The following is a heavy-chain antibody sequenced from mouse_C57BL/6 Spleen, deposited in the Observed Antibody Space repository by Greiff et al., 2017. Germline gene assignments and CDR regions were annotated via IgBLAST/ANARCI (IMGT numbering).Heavy chain of an antibody. CDR2: IWSGGST. Sequence: VQVVESGPGLVQPSQSLSITCTVSGFSLTSYGVHWVRQSPGKGLEWLGVIWSGGSTDYNAAFISRLSISTDNSKSQVFFKMNSLQADDTAIYYCARKEGDYYAMDYWGQGTSVTVAS. CDR1: GFSLTSYG. CDR3: ARKEGDYYAMDY. J-gene: IGHJ4*01. V-gene: IGHV2-2*01.